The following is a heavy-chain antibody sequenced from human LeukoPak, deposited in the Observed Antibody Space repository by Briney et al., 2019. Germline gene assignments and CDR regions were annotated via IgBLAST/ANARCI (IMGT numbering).Heavy chain of an antibody. CDR1: GYTVSSNY. V-gene: IGHV3-53*04. CDR2: IYSGGST. J-gene: IGHJ6*02. Sequence: PGGSLRLSCASRGYTVSSNYMRWARQAPGKGLKWVSVIYSGGSTYYADSVKGRFTISRHNSKNTLYLQMNSLRAEDTAVYYCARSQGPRYGMDVWGQGTTVTVSS. CDR3: ARSQGPRYGMDV.